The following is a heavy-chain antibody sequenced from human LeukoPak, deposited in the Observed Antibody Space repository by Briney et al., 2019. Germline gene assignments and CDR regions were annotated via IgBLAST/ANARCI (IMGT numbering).Heavy chain of an antibody. CDR2: MNPNSGNT. CDR3: ARGRGKKLKSVFDY. Sequence: ASVKVSCKASGYTFTSYDINWVRQATGQGLEWMGWMNPNSGNTGYAQKFQGRVTMTRNTSISTAYMELSSLRSEDTAVYYCARGRGKKLKSVFDYWGQGTLVTVSS. J-gene: IGHJ4*02. D-gene: IGHD3-16*01. CDR1: GYTFTSYD. V-gene: IGHV1-8*01.